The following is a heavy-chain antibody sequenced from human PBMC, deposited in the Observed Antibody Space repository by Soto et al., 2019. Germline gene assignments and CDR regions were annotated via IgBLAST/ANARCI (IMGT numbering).Heavy chain of an antibody. Sequence: NPSETLSLTCAVSGGSISSGGYSWSWIRQPPGKGLEWIGYIYHSGSTYYNPSLKSRVTISVDRSKNQFSLKLSSVTAADTAVYYCARAPYDFWGGYCHNWFDPWGQGTLVTSPQ. V-gene: IGHV4-30-2*01. J-gene: IGHJ5*02. CDR1: GGSISSGGYS. D-gene: IGHD3-3*01. CDR2: IYHSGST. CDR3: ARAPYDFWGGYCHNWFDP.